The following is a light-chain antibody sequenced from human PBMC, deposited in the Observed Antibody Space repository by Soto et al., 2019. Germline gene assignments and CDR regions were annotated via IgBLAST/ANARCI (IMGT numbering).Light chain of an antibody. CDR2: DAS. J-gene: IGKJ4*01. CDR1: HDIKKY. CDR3: QQFDDLPLT. Sequence: DIQMTQSPSSLSASVGDRVTITCQASHDIKKYLNWYQQKAHKVPKLLIHDASTLATGVPSRFTGSGSGTDFNLTINSLQPEDVATYYCQQFDDLPLTFGGGTKVEI. V-gene: IGKV1-33*01.